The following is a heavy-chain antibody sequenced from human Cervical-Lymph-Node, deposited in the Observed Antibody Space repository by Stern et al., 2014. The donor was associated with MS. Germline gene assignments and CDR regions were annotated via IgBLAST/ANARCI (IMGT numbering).Heavy chain of an antibody. CDR1: GGSFIHYA. D-gene: IGHD2-2*01. J-gene: IGHJ4*02. CDR3: AGPRYAF. CDR2: ISPMLSTS. V-gene: IGHV1-69*14. Sequence: QVQLVQSGPEVKKPGSSVKVSCKASGGSFIHYAITWVRQAPGQGPEWMGDISPMLSTSNYAQKFQGRVTITSDKSTNTAYMEINSLTSEDSAVYYCAGPRYAFWGQGTLVIVSS.